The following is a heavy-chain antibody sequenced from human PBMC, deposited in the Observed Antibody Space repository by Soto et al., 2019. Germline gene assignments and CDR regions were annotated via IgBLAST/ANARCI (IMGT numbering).Heavy chain of an antibody. CDR1: GFTFSSYS. CDR2: ISSSSSTI. CDR3: ARSQLRKFDY. D-gene: IGHD6-6*01. J-gene: IGHJ4*02. V-gene: IGHV3-48*01. Sequence: EVQLVESGGGLVQPGGSLRLSCAASGFTFSSYSMNWVRQAPGKGLEWVSYISSSSSTIYYADSVKGRFTISRDNAKNSLYLQMNSLIAEDTAVYYCARSQLRKFDYWGQGTLVTVSS.